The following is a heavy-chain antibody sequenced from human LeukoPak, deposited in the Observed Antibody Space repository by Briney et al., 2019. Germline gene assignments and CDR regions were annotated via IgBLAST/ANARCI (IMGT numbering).Heavy chain of an antibody. CDR2: ISSSGSTI. Sequence: GGSLRHSCAASGFTFKSYEMNWVRQAPGKGLEWVSYISSSGSTIYYADSVKGRFTISRDNAKNSLYLQMNSLRAEDTAVYYCARDPGVSWGSRAFDIWGQGTMVTVSS. D-gene: IGHD7-27*01. CDR1: GFTFKSYE. V-gene: IGHV3-48*03. J-gene: IGHJ3*02. CDR3: ARDPGVSWGSRAFDI.